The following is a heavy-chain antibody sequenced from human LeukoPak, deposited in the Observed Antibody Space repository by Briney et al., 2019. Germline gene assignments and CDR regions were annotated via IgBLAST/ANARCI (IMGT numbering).Heavy chain of an antibody. CDR1: GGSLSSGDYY. CDR3: ARFGITMIVVAEDGMDV. Sequence: SETLSLTCTVSGGSLSSGDYYWRWLRQPPGTRLEWVGYIYYSGSTYYNPSLKSRVTISVDTSKNQFSLKLSSVTAADTAVYYCARFGITMIVVAEDGMDVWGQGTTVTVSS. CDR2: IYYSGST. D-gene: IGHD3-22*01. V-gene: IGHV4-30-4*01. J-gene: IGHJ6*02.